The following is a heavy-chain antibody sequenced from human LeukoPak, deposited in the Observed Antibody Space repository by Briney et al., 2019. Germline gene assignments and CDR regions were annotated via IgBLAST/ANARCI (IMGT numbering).Heavy chain of an antibody. CDR3: ASGFRVSTTAGDYFDY. CDR2: INPHSGGT. Sequence: ASVKVSCKASGYTFTDYYIHWVRQAPGQGLEWMGWINPHSGGTSYAQKFQGIVTMTRDTSISTAYMDLSRLRSDDTAVYCCASGFRVSTTAGDYFDYWGQGTLVTVSS. CDR1: GYTFTDYY. V-gene: IGHV1-2*02. J-gene: IGHJ4*02. D-gene: IGHD2/OR15-2a*01.